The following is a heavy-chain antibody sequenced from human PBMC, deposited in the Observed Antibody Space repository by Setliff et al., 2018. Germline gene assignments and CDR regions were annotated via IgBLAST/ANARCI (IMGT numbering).Heavy chain of an antibody. D-gene: IGHD1-26*01. CDR3: ARVSRTIVGARGFDY. CDR1: GGTFCSYG. J-gene: IGHJ4*02. Sequence: GASVKVSCKASGGTFCSYGISWVRQAPGQGLEWMGGIIPIFGTANYAQKFQGRVTITADESTSTAYMELSSLRSEDTAVHYCARVSRTIVGARGFDYWGQGTLVTVSS. CDR2: IIPIFGTA. V-gene: IGHV1-69*13.